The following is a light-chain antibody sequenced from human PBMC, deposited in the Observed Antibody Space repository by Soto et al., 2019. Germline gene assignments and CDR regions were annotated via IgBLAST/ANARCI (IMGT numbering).Light chain of an antibody. J-gene: IGKJ3*01. CDR3: QQLNSYPPA. Sequence: DIQMTQSPSSLSASVGDRVTIACRASQGITTYLNWYQQKPGKAPKRLIYAASSLQSGVPSRFSGSGSGTEFTLTISSLQPEDFATYYCQQLNSYPPAFGPGTKVDIK. CDR1: QGITTY. V-gene: IGKV1-17*01. CDR2: AAS.